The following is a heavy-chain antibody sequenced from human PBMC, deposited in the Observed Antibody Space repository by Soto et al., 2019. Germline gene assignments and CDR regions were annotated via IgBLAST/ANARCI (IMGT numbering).Heavy chain of an antibody. CDR3: ARGHYDFWSGYYLDAFDI. CDR1: GGSISSYY. D-gene: IGHD3-3*01. V-gene: IGHV4-59*01. Sequence: SETLSLTCTVSGGSISSYYWSWIRQPPGKGLEWIGYIYYSGSTNYNPSLKSRVTISVDTSKNQFSLKLSSVTAADTAVYYCARGHYDFWSGYYLDAFDIWGQGTMVTVSS. J-gene: IGHJ3*02. CDR2: IYYSGST.